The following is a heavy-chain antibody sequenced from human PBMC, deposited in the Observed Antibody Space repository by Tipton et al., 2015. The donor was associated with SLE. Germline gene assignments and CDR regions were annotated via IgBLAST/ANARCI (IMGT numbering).Heavy chain of an antibody. CDR1: GFTFSRYE. CDR2: ISSSGSTI. V-gene: IGHV3-48*03. Sequence: SLRLSCAASGFTFSRYEMTWVRQAPGKGLEWVSYISSSGSTIYYADSVKGRFTISRDNAESSLYLQMNSLRAEDTAVYYCARADIVVVGDVWGKGTTVTVSS. D-gene: IGHD2-2*01. J-gene: IGHJ6*04. CDR3: ARADIVVVGDV.